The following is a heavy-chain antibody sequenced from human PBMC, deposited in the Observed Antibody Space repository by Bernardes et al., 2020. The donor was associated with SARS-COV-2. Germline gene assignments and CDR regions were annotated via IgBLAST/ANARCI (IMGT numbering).Heavy chain of an antibody. CDR3: AKDISGNSYDAFDI. CDR1: GFTFSSHA. Sequence: GGSLRLSCAASGFTFSSHAMNWVRQAPGKGLEWVSGFSGSGGGTYYADSVKGRFTISRDNSKNTLFLQMNSLSAEETAVYYCAKDISGNSYDAFDIWGKGTMVTVSS. V-gene: IGHV3-23*01. D-gene: IGHD1-26*01. J-gene: IGHJ3*02. CDR2: FSGSGGGT.